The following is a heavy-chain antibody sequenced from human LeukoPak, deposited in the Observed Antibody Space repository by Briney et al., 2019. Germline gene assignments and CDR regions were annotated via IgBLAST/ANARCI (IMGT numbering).Heavy chain of an antibody. D-gene: IGHD2-21*02. CDR2: ISGSGGST. Sequence: GGSLRLSCAASGFTFSSYAMSWVRQAPGTGLEWVSAISGSGGSTYHADSVKGRFTISRDNSKNTLYLQMNSLRAEDTAVYYCAKYVTQYYFDYWGQGTLVTVSS. V-gene: IGHV3-23*01. CDR1: GFTFSSYA. CDR3: AKYVTQYYFDY. J-gene: IGHJ4*02.